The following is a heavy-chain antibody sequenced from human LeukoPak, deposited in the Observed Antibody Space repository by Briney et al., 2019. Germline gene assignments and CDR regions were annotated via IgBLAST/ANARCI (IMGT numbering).Heavy chain of an antibody. Sequence: PSETLSLTCSVSGGSISSSNYYWAWIRQPPGKGLEWIGTIYYTGITYYNPSLKSRVTLSVDTSKNQFSLKLSSVTAADTAVYYCARPAKHFPKERIRYSSSSGSSFDYWGQGTLVTVSS. D-gene: IGHD6-6*01. V-gene: IGHV4-39*07. CDR1: GGSISSSNYY. CDR3: ARPAKHFPKERIRYSSSSGSSFDY. J-gene: IGHJ4*02. CDR2: IYYTGIT.